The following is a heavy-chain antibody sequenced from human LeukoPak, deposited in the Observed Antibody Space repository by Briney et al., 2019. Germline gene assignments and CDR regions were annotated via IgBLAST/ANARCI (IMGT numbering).Heavy chain of an antibody. CDR3: ARDGDYYGDRGYYFDY. D-gene: IGHD4-17*01. Sequence: ASVKVSCKASGGTFSSYAISWVRQAPGQGLEWMGIINPSGGSTSYAQKFQGRVTMTRDTSTSTVYMELSSLRSEDTAVYYCARDGDYYGDRGYYFDYWGQGTLVTVSS. CDR1: GGTFSSYA. CDR2: INPSGGST. J-gene: IGHJ4*02. V-gene: IGHV1-46*01.